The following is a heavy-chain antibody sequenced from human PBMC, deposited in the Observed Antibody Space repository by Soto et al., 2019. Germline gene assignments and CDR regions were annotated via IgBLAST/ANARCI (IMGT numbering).Heavy chain of an antibody. D-gene: IGHD3-10*01. V-gene: IGHV3-74*01. J-gene: IGHJ3*02. Sequence: HPGGSLRLSCTASEFTFNNYWMHWVRQAPGKGLVWVSRINSDGSITTYADSVKGRFTISRDNARNTLYLQMNSLRAEETAVYYCAGSGSGAFDIWGRGTMVTVSS. CDR2: INSDGSIT. CDR1: EFTFNNYW. CDR3: AGSGSGAFDI.